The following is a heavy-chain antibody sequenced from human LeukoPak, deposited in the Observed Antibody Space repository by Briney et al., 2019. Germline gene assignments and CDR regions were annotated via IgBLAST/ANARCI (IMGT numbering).Heavy chain of an antibody. J-gene: IGHJ5*02. CDR2: INHSGST. D-gene: IGHD3-10*01. CDR3: ARGFTMVRGVIIRVSGFDP. V-gene: IGHV4-34*01. Sequence: SETLSLTCAVYGGSFSGYYWSWIRQPPGKGLEWIGEINHSGSTNYNPSLKSRVTISVDTSKNQFSLKLSSVTAADTAVYYCARGFTMVRGVIIRVSGFDPWGQGTLVTVSS. CDR1: GGSFSGYY.